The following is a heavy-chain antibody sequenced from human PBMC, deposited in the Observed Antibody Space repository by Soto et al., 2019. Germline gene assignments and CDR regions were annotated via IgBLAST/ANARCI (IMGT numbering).Heavy chain of an antibody. CDR1: GFTVSSNY. Sequence: EVQLVESGGGLIQPGGSLRLSCAASGFTVSSNYMSWVRQAPGKGLEWVSVIYSGGSTYYADSVKGRFTTSRDNSKSTLYLQMNSLRAEDTAVYYCAREGGTPRTNWFDPWGQGTLVTVSS. CDR2: IYSGGST. J-gene: IGHJ5*02. CDR3: AREGGTPRTNWFDP. V-gene: IGHV3-53*01. D-gene: IGHD1-1*01.